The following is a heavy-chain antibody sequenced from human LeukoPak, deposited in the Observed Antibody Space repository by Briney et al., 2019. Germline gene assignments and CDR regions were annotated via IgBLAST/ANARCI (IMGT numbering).Heavy chain of an antibody. CDR2: IYYSGST. J-gene: IGHJ4*02. V-gene: IGHV4-59*12. Sequence: PSETLSLTCTVSGGSISSYYWSWIRQPPGKGLEWIGYIYYSGSTNYNPSLKSRVTISVNRSKNQFSLKLSSVTAADTAVYYCASYRGSGYYQYFDYWGQGTLVTVSS. CDR3: ASYRGSGYYQYFDY. D-gene: IGHD3-3*01. CDR1: GGSISSYY.